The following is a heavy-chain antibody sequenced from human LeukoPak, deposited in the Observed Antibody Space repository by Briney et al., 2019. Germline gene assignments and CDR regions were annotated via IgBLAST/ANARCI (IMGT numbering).Heavy chain of an antibody. J-gene: IGHJ4*02. D-gene: IGHD5/OR15-5a*01. CDR2: IRFDGSNK. V-gene: IGHV3-30*02. Sequence: GGSPRLSCAASRFTFGSFDMHWVRQAPGKGLEWVTFIRFDGSNKYYADSVKGRFTISRDNSKNTLYLQMSSLRPEDTAVYYCARQIGVSIDYWGQGTLVTVSS. CDR1: RFTFGSFD. CDR3: ARQIGVSIDY.